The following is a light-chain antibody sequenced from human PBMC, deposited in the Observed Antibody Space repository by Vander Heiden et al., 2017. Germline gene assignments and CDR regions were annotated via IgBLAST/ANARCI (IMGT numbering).Light chain of an antibody. J-gene: IGKJ4*01. CDR2: QVS. V-gene: IGKV2-30*02. CDR3: RQGIHCPHT. Sequence: DVVLTQSPLSLPVTLGQPASISCRSSQSLVHSNGNTYLNWFQQRPGQSPRRLIYQVSNRDSGVPDRFSGGGSGTDFTLEISRVEAEDVGLYYCRQGIHCPHTFGGGTKVEIK. CDR1: QSLVHSNGNTY.